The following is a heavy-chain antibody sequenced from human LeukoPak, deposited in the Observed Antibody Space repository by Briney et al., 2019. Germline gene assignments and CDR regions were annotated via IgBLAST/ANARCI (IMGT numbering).Heavy chain of an antibody. CDR1: GYTFSHYW. CDR3: TRENYVPDS. V-gene: IGHV3-7*03. J-gene: IGHJ4*02. Sequence: PGGSLRLSCVASGYTFSHYWMSWVRQTPGKGLEWVASISNGGYPTYYVDPVRGRFTISRDDARNSLFLQMNGLRADDTAVYYCTRENYVPDSWGQGTLVTVSS. D-gene: IGHD3-10*02. CDR2: ISNGGYPT.